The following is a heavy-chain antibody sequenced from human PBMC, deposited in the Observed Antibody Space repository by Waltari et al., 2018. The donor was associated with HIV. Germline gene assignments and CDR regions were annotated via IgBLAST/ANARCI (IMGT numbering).Heavy chain of an antibody. Sequence: QVQLVESGGGVVQPGRSLRLSCAASGFTFNNHGIHWVRQAPGKGLEWVAVISYDRSTKDYADSVKGRFTISRDNSNKTVYLQMNSLRAEDTAVYYCAKDRAFFQVGYSIIWGQGTLVTVSS. CDR1: GFTFNNHG. V-gene: IGHV3-30*18. CDR3: AKDRAFFQVGYSII. J-gene: IGHJ4*02. D-gene: IGHD5-12*01. CDR2: ISYDRSTK.